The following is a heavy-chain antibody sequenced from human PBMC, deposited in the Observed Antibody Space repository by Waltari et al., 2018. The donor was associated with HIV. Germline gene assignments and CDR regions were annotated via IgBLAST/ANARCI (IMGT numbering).Heavy chain of an antibody. Sequence: VQLVQSAAVVQTHGSSVKVSCKASGYTFTVQEKHWVRQAPGQGLEWMGWINPNSGGTNYAQKFQGRVTMTRDTSISTAYMELSRLRSDDTAVYYCARDTPDAYYYDTSGYWSWGQGTLVTVSS. J-gene: IGHJ5*02. CDR2: INPNSGGT. CDR3: ARDTPDAYYYDTSGYWS. V-gene: IGHV1-2*02. D-gene: IGHD3-22*01. CDR1: GYTFTVQE.